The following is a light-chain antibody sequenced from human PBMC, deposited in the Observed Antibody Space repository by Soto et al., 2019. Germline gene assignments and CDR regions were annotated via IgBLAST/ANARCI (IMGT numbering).Light chain of an antibody. V-gene: IGKV1-5*03. Sequence: DIQMTQSPSTLSASVGDGVTITCRASQTITTSLAWYQQKPGKAPKLLIYKASSLESGVPSRFSGSGSGTEFTLTISSLQPDDFATYHCQQYDSYSVRTFGQGTKVEI. CDR1: QTITTS. CDR2: KAS. J-gene: IGKJ1*01. CDR3: QQYDSYSVRT.